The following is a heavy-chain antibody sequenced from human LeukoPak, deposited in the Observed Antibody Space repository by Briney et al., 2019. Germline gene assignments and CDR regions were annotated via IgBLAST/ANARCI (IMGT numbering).Heavy chain of an antibody. Sequence: SETLSPTCAVSGGSISSGGYSWSWIRQPPGKGLEWIGYIYHSGSTYYNPSLKSRVTISVDRSKNQFSLKLSSVTAADTAVYYCARVAGTYYDFWSGWGSFDYWGQGTLVTVSS. CDR3: ARVAGTYYDFWSGWGSFDY. CDR1: GGSISSGGYS. D-gene: IGHD3-3*01. V-gene: IGHV4-30-2*01. CDR2: IYHSGST. J-gene: IGHJ4*02.